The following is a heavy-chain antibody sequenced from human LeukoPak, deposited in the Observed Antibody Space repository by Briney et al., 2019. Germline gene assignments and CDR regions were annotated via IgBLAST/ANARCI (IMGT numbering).Heavy chain of an antibody. V-gene: IGHV4-38-2*01. CDR1: GYSICSGYY. CDR3: ARHSAGKDYYYYMDV. J-gene: IGHJ6*03. D-gene: IGHD1-26*01. Sequence: SETLSFTCAVSGYSICSGYYWGWIRQPPGKGLEWIGSIYHSGSTYYNPSLKSRVTISVDTSKNQFSLKLSSVTAADTAVYYCARHSAGKDYYYYMDVWGKGTTVTVSS. CDR2: IYHSGST.